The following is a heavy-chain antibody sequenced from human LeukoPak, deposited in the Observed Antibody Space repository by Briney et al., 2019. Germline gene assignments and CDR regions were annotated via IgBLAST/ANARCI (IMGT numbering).Heavy chain of an antibody. J-gene: IGHJ2*01. Sequence: PGGSLRLSCAASGFTFDDYTMHWVRQAPGKGLEWVSLISWDGGSTYYADSVKGRFTISRDSSKNSLYLQMNSLRTEDTALYYCAKDYSPTRVRGVINEWYFDFWGRGTLVTVSS. CDR2: ISWDGGST. D-gene: IGHD3-10*01. CDR3: AKDYSPTRVRGVINEWYFDF. CDR1: GFTFDDYT. V-gene: IGHV3-43*01.